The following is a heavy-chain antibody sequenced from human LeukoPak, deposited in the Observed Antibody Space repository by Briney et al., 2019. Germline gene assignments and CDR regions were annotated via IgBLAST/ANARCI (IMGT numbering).Heavy chain of an antibody. V-gene: IGHV1-18*01. Sequence: ASVKVSCKASGYTFTNYGISWVRQAPGQGLEWMGWISTNSDIRTYAQTLQGRFTMTTDTATTTAYIELNNLTFDDTAVYYCARDWDAMNNCFDPWGQGTPVTVSP. CDR2: ISTNSDIR. CDR1: GYTFTNYG. CDR3: ARDWDAMNNCFDP. D-gene: IGHD1-26*01. J-gene: IGHJ5*02.